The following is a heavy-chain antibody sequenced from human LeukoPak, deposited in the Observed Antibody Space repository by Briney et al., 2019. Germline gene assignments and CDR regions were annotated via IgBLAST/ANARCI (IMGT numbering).Heavy chain of an antibody. J-gene: IGHJ5*02. V-gene: IGHV4-39*01. CDR2: IYYSGST. CDR3: ARHAGGYYKNWFDP. CDR1: GGSISSSSYY. Sequence: SETLSLTCTVSGGSISSSSYYWGGIRQPPGKGVEWIGSIYYSGSTYYNPSLKSRVTMPVDTTKNQFSLKLSSVTAADTAVYYCARHAGGYYKNWFDPWGQGTLVTVSS. D-gene: IGHD3-22*01.